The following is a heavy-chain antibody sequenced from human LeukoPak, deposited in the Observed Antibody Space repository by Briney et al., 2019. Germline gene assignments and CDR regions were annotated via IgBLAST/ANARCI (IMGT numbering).Heavy chain of an antibody. D-gene: IGHD3-22*01. Sequence: PGGSLRLSCAASGFTFSSYAMHWVRQAPGKGLEYVSAISSNGGSTYYANSVKGRFTISRDNSKNTLYLQMGSLRAEDMAVYYGARDKDGYYDSSGYVPGGAFDIWGQGTMVTVSS. CDR2: ISSNGGST. J-gene: IGHJ3*02. CDR3: ARDKDGYYDSSGYVPGGAFDI. CDR1: GFTFSSYA. V-gene: IGHV3-64*01.